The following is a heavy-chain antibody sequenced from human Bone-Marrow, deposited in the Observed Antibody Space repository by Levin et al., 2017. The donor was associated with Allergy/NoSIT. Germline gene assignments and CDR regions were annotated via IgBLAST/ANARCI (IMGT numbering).Heavy chain of an antibody. CDR3: ASRTPRDYGGNSTRRRDPYYYGMDV. CDR2: INSDGSST. V-gene: IGHV3-74*01. Sequence: GGSLRLSCAASGFTFSSYWMHWVRQAPGKGLVWVSRINSDGSSTSYADSVKGRFTISRDNAKNTLYLQMNSLRAEDTAVYYCASRTPRDYGGNSTRRRDPYYYGMDVWGQGTTVTVSS. D-gene: IGHD4-23*01. J-gene: IGHJ6*02. CDR1: GFTFSSYW.